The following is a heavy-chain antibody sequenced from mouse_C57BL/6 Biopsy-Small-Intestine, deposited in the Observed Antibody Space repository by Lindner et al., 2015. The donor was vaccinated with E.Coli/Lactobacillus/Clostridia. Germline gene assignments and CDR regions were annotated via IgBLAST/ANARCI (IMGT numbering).Heavy chain of an antibody. J-gene: IGHJ4*01. CDR3: ARVSPYDANALDY. D-gene: IGHD2-12*01. V-gene: IGHV5-4*01. Sequence: EVQLQESGGGLVKPGGSLKLSCAASGFIFSSYAMSWVRQTPEKRLEWVATISDGGSYTYYPDNVKGRFTISRDNAKNNLYLQMSHLKSGDTAMYYCARVSPYDANALDYWGQGTSVTVSS. CDR2: ISDGGSYT. CDR1: GFIFSSYA.